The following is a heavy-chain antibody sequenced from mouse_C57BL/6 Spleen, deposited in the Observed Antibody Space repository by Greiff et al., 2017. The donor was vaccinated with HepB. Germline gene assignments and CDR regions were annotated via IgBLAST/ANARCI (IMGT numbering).Heavy chain of an antibody. CDR1: GFTFSSYA. J-gene: IGHJ4*01. V-gene: IGHV5-9-1*02. CDR3: TRDLDGYDGDYAMDY. Sequence: EVKLVESGEGLVKPGGSLKLSCAASGFTFSSYAMSWVRQTPEKRLEWVAYISSGGDYIYYADTVKGRFTISRDNARNTLYLQMSSLKSEDTAMYYCTRDLDGYDGDYAMDYWGQGTSVTVSS. D-gene: IGHD2-2*01. CDR2: ISSGGDYI.